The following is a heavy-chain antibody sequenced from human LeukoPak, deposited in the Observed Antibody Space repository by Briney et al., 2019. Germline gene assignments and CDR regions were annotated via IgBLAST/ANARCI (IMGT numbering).Heavy chain of an antibody. D-gene: IGHD5-12*01. CDR3: ARAIVATIWAHFDY. CDR2: IYYSGST. J-gene: IGHJ4*02. Sequence: SETLSLTCTVSGGSISSYYWSWIRQPPGKGLEWIGYIYYSGSTNYNPSLKSRVTISVDTSKNQFSLKLSSVTAADTAVYYCARAIVATIWAHFDYWGQGTLVTVSP. V-gene: IGHV4-59*01. CDR1: GGSISSYY.